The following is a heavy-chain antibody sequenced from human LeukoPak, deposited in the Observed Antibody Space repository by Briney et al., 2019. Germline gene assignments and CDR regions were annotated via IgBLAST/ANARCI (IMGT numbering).Heavy chain of an antibody. CDR3: ARHYHGDGGNYRYFDY. CDR1: GGSISSNHW. V-gene: IGHV4-4*02. D-gene: IGHD4-23*01. J-gene: IGHJ4*02. Sequence: SGTLSLTCAVSGGSISSNHWWSWVRQPPGKGLEWIGIIYYSGSTYYNPSLKSRVTISVDTSKNQFSLKLSSVTAADTAVYYCARHYHGDGGNYRYFDYWGQGTLVTVSS. CDR2: IYYSGST.